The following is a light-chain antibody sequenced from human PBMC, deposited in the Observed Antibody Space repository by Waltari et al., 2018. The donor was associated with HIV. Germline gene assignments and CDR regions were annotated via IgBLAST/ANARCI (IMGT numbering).Light chain of an antibody. V-gene: IGKV3-15*01. CDR1: QSISST. CDR2: GAS. J-gene: IGKJ2*01. CDR3: QQYNNWPRT. Sequence: EIVMTQSPATLSVSPGERATLSCRASQSISSTLAWYQQKPGQAPRLLIYGASTRATGIPARFSGSGSGTEFTLTISSLQSEDFVVYYCQQYNNWPRTFGQGTKLEIK.